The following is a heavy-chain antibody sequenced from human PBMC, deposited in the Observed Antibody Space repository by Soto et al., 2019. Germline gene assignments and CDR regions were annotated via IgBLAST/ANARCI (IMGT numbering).Heavy chain of an antibody. J-gene: IGHJ6*02. V-gene: IGHV3-30*03. CDR2: ISYDGSNK. Sequence: GSLRLSCAASGFTFSSYGMHWVRQAPGKGLEWVAVISYDGSNKYYADSVKGRFTISRDNSKNTLYLQMNSLRAEDTAVYYCARQLWPPSYYYYGMDVWGQGTTVTV. CDR1: GFTFSSYG. D-gene: IGHD5-18*01. CDR3: ARQLWPPSYYYYGMDV.